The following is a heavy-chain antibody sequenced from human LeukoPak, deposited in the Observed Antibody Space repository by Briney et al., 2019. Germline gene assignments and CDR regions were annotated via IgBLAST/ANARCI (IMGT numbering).Heavy chain of an antibody. J-gene: IGHJ4*02. CDR1: GFTFSSYS. CDR2: ISSSSSYI. V-gene: IGHV3-21*01. D-gene: IGHD6-13*01. CDR3: ARRVAAAGTGDY. Sequence: GGSLRLSCAASGFTFSSYSMNWVRQAPGKGLEWVSSISSSSSYIYYADSVKGRFTISRDNAKNSLYLQMNSLRAEDTAVYYCARRVAAAGTGDYWGQGTLVTVSS.